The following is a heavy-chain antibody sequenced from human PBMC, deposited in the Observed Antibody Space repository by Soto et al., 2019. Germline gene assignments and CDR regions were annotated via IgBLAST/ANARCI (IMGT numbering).Heavy chain of an antibody. V-gene: IGHV1-3*01. CDR1: GYSFTSYS. Sequence: ASVKVSCKASGYSFTSYSMHWVRQAPGQRLEWMGWINGVNGNTRDSENFQGRVTLSRDTSASTVYMELSSLRSEDTAVYYCARGGGHSSSWHYYYMDVWDKGTTVTVSS. D-gene: IGHD6-13*01. CDR3: ARGGGHSSSWHYYYMDV. J-gene: IGHJ6*03. CDR2: INGVNGNT.